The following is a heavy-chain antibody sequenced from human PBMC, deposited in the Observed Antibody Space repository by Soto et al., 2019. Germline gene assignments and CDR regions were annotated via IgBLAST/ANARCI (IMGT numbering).Heavy chain of an antibody. J-gene: IGHJ5*02. D-gene: IGHD2-21*02. CDR3: ARDQGVVVTADNWFDP. V-gene: IGHV4-4*07. Sequence: PSETLSLTCTVSGGSITDYSWVWIRQPAGKGLEWIGRIFSSGSTNYNPSLKGRITMSLDTSKIQFSLKLNSATATDTAVYFCARDQGVVVTADNWFDPWGQGILVTVSS. CDR2: IFSSGST. CDR1: GGSITDYS.